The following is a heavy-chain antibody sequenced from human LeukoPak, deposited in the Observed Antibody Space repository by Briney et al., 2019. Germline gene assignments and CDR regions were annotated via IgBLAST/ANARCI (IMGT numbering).Heavy chain of an antibody. V-gene: IGHV4-59*11. D-gene: IGHD3-22*01. J-gene: IGHJ4*02. Sequence: PSETLSLTCTVSGGSISSHYWSWIRQPPGKGLEWIGYIYYSGSTNYNPSLKSRVTISVDTSKNQFSLKLSSVTAADTAVYYRARNYYDSSGYTYFDYWGQGTLVTVSS. CDR1: GGSISSHY. CDR3: ARNYYDSSGYTYFDY. CDR2: IYYSGST.